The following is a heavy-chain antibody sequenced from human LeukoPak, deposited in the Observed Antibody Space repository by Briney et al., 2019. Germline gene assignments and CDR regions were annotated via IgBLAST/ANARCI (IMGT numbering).Heavy chain of an antibody. V-gene: IGHV1-69*05. CDR2: IIPIFGTA. J-gene: IGHJ6*03. CDR3: ARDCWPYYYYMDV. Sequence: ASVKVSCKASGGTFSSYAISWVRQAPGQGLEWMGRIIPIFGTANYAQKFQGRVTITTDGSTSTAYMELSSLRSEDTAVYYCARDCWPYYYYMDVWGKGTTVTVSS. CDR1: GGTFSSYA.